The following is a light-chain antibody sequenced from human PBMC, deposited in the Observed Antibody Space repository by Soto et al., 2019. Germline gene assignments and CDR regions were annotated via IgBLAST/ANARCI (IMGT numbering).Light chain of an antibody. CDR3: QQYGISPYT. V-gene: IGKV3-20*01. J-gene: IGKJ2*01. CDR1: QSVSSSY. CDR2: GAS. Sequence: EIVLTQSPGTLSLSPGERATLSCRASQSVSSSYLAWYQQKPGQAPRLLIYGASSRATGMPDRFSGSGSGTDFTLTSSRLEPEDFAVYYCQQYGISPYTFGQGTKLEIK.